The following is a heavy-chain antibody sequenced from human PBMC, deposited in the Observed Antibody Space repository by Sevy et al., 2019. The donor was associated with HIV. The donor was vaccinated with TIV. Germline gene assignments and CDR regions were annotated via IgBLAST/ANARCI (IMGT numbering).Heavy chain of an antibody. D-gene: IGHD2-8*01. J-gene: IGHJ4*02. Sequence: GGSLRLSCAASGLTFSKYSMNWVRQPPGKGLEWVSTLSFGCGEINYADSVKGRFTISRDNSKSSVYLQMNNLRPEDTAVYYCAREGCTKPHDYWGQGTLVTVSS. CDR2: LSFGCGEI. CDR3: AREGCTKPHDY. CDR1: GLTFSKYS. V-gene: IGHV3-23*01.